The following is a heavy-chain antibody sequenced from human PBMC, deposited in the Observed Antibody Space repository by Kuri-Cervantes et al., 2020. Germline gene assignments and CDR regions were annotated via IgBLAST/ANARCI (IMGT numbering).Heavy chain of an antibody. CDR2: IYHSGST. V-gene: IGHV4-30-2*01. J-gene: IGHJ5*02. D-gene: IGHD1-26*01. CDR3: ARSPFPNRRKWELPCRWFDP. CDR1: GGSISSGGYS. Sequence: SCAVSGGSISSGGYSWSWIRQPPGKGLEWIGYIYHSGSTYYNPSLKSRVTISVDTSKNQFSLKLSSVTAADTAVYYCARSPFPNRRKWELPCRWFDPWGQGTLVTVSS.